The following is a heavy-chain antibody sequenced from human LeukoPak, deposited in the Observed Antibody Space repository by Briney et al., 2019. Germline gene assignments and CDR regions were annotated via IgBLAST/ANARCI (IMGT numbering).Heavy chain of an antibody. CDR3: STLTSRGLSDS. J-gene: IGHJ4*02. CDR2: IKSKADGETI. Sequence: GGSLRPSCAASSFTFSNAWMNWVRQAPGKGLEWVGRIKSKADGETIDYAAPVKGRFTFSRDDSKNMLYLQMNSLKSEDTAVYYCSTLTSRGLSDSWGQGTLVTVSS. D-gene: IGHD1-20*01. CDR1: SFTFSNAW. V-gene: IGHV3-15*07.